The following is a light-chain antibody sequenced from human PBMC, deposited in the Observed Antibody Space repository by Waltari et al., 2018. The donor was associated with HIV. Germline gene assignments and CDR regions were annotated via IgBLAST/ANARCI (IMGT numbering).Light chain of an antibody. CDR3: QQRSNWPPAPT. J-gene: IGKJ4*01. V-gene: IGKV3-11*01. CDR2: DAS. Sequence: EIVLTQSPATLSLSPGERATLSCRASQSVSTYLAWYQQKSGQSPRLLIYDASIRATGIPARFSGSGSGTDFTLTISSLEPEDFAVYDCQQRSNWPPAPTFGGGTKVEIK. CDR1: QSVSTY.